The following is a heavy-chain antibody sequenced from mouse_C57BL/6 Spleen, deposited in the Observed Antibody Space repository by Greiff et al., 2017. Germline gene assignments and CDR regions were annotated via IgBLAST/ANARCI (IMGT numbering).Heavy chain of an antibody. CDR1: GYTFTSYW. J-gene: IGHJ3*01. CDR2: IDPSDSYT. V-gene: IGHV1-69*01. Sequence: QVQLQQPGAELVMPGASVKLSCKASGYTFTSYWMHWVQQRPGQGLEWIGEIDPSDSYTNYNQKFKGKSTLTVDKSSSTAYMQLSSLTSEDSAVYYCAQAGDGYDAWFAYWGQGTLVTVSA. CDR3: AQAGDGYDAWFAY. D-gene: IGHD2-2*01.